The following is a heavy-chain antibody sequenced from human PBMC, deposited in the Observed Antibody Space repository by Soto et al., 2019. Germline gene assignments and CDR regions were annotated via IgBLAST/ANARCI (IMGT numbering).Heavy chain of an antibody. Sequence: PSETLSLTCTVSGGSISSGGYCWSWIRQHPGKGLEWIGYIYYSGSTYYNPSLKSRVTISVDTSKNQFSLKLSSVTAADMAVYYCARDAVGYCSSTSCYLEENWFDPWGQGTLVTVSS. V-gene: IGHV4-31*03. CDR1: GGSISSGGYC. CDR3: ARDAVGYCSSTSCYLEENWFDP. D-gene: IGHD2-2*03. CDR2: IYYSGST. J-gene: IGHJ5*02.